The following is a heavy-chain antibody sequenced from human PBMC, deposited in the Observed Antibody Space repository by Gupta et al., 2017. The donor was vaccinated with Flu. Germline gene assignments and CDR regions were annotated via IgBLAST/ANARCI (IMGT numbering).Heavy chain of an antibody. CDR1: GFTFRDYY. CDR3: ARDHDGFDN. CDR2: VSASGTTI. J-gene: IGHJ3*02. V-gene: IGHV3-11*01. Sequence: QVQLVESGGGLVKPGGSLRLSCAASGFTFRDYYMNWIRQAPGKGPEWLSYVSASGTTIHYTDSVKGRFTISRDNAKNSLFLQMNSLRAEDTAVYYCARDHDGFDNWGQGTMVTVSS.